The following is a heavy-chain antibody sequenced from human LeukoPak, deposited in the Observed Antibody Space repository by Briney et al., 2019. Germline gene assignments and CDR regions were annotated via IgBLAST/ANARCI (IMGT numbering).Heavy chain of an antibody. V-gene: IGHV1-18*01. J-gene: IGHJ5*02. D-gene: IGHD4-23*01. Sequence: GASVKVSCKASGYTFTSYGISWVRQAPGQGLESMGWISAYNGNTNYAQKLQGRVTMTTDTSTSTAYMELRSLRSDDTAVYYCARDLPDDDYSGKQRFDPWGQGTLVTVSS. CDR3: ARDLPDDDYSGKQRFDP. CDR1: GYTFTSYG. CDR2: ISAYNGNT.